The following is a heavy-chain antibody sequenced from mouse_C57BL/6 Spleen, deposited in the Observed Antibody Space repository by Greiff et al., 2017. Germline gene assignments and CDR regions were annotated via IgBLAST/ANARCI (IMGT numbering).Heavy chain of an antibody. CDR1: GYAFTNYL. D-gene: IGHD1-2*01. CDR3: ARSALLRDYYAIDY. CDR2: INPGSGGT. Sequence: QVQLQQSGAELVRPGTSVKVSCKASGYAFTNYLIEWVKQRPGQGLEWIGVINPGSGGTNYDEKFKGKATLTADKSSSTAYMQLSSLTSEDSAVYFCARSALLRDYYAIDYWGQGTSVTVSS. V-gene: IGHV1-54*01. J-gene: IGHJ4*01.